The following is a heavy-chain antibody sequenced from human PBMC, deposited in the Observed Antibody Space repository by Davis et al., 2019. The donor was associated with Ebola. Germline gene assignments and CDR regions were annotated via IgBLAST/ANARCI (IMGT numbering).Heavy chain of an antibody. V-gene: IGHV4-31*03. CDR1: GGSISSGGYY. D-gene: IGHD3-3*01. Sequence: SETLSLTCTVSGGSISSGGYYWSWIRQHPGKGLEWIGYIYYSGSTYYNPSLKSRVTISVDTSKNQFSLKLSSVTAADTAVYYCARRLRFLEWLLYPNGMDVWGQGTTVTVSS. CDR3: ARRLRFLEWLLYPNGMDV. J-gene: IGHJ6*02. CDR2: IYYSGST.